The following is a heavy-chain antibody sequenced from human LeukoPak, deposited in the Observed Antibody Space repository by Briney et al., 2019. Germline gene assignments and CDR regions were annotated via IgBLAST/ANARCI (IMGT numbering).Heavy chain of an antibody. J-gene: IGHJ3*02. V-gene: IGHV3-74*01. CDR3: ARGAFGVYAFDI. Sequence: GGSLGLSCEASGFTFSTYWMHWVRQAPGKGLVWVSRITPDGTSTTYADSVKGRFTISRDNAKNTLYVQMNSLRAEDTAVYYCARGAFGVYAFDIWGQGTMVTVSS. CDR2: ITPDGTST. D-gene: IGHD3-3*01. CDR1: GFTFSTYW.